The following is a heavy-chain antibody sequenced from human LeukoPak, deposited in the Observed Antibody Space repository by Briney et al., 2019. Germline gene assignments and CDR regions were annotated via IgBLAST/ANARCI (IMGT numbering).Heavy chain of an antibody. V-gene: IGHV3-66*01. J-gene: IGHJ3*02. CDR1: GFTVSSNY. Sequence: GGSLRLSCAASGFTVSSNYMSWVRQAPGKGLEWVSVIYSGGSTYYADSVKGRFTISRDNSKNTLYLQMNSLRAEDTAVYYCARDTATASGGSCWYAFDILGQGTMGTVSS. CDR3: ARDTATASGGSCWYAFDI. CDR2: IYSGGST. D-gene: IGHD2-15*01.